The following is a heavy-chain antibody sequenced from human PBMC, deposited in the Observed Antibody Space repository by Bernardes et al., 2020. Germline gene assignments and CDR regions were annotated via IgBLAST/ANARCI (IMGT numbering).Heavy chain of an antibody. J-gene: IGHJ5*02. CDR1: GVSYSGFREYF. Sequence: SETLSLTRAVYGVSYSGFREYFWSWIRYSPGKGLEWIGEINHRGSTNHNPSLKSRVTISIDTSKKQFSLNLRSVTAADTAVYYCARGLEGRLEIPASEWFDPWGQGTLVTVSS. CDR3: ARGLEGRLEIPASEWFDP. V-gene: IGHV4-34*01. D-gene: IGHD2-15*01. CDR2: INHRGST.